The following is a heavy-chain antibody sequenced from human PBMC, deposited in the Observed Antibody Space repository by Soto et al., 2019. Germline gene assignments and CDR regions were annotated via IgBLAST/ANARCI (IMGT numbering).Heavy chain of an antibody. V-gene: IGHV1-69*01. J-gene: IGHJ5*02. Sequence: QVQLVQSGAEVKKPGSSVKVSCKASGGTFSSYAISWVRQAPGQGLEWMGGSIPIFGTANYAQKFQGRVTINADESTSTAYMELSSLRSEDTAVYYCARYARELELQMGWFDPWGQGTLVTVSS. CDR3: ARYARELELQMGWFDP. D-gene: IGHD1-7*01. CDR1: GGTFSSYA. CDR2: SIPIFGTA.